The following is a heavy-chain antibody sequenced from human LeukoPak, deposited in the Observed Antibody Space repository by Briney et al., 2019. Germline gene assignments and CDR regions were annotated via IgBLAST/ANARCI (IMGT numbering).Heavy chain of an antibody. CDR3: ARQIAAAGTIYYYYYMDV. J-gene: IGHJ6*03. CDR2: ISSSGSTI. V-gene: IGHV3-11*01. Sequence: GGSLRLSCAASGSTFSDYYMSWIRQAPGKGLEWVSYISSSGSTIYYADSVKGRFTISRDNAKNSLYLQMNSLRAEDTAVYYCARQIAAAGTIYYYYYMDVWGKGTTVTVSS. D-gene: IGHD6-13*01. CDR1: GSTFSDYY.